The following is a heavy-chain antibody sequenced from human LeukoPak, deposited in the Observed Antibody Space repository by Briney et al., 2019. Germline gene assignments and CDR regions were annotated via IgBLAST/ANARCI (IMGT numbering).Heavy chain of an antibody. CDR2: IYYSGST. V-gene: IGHV4-39*01. Sequence: PSETLSLTCTVSGGSISSSSYYWGWIRQPPGKGLEWIGSIYYSGSTYYNPSLKSQVTISVDTSKNQFSLKLSSVTAADTAVYYCARYPFSSWYLWFDPWGQGTLVTVSS. CDR3: ARYPFSSWYLWFDP. D-gene: IGHD6-13*01. J-gene: IGHJ5*02. CDR1: GGSISSSSYY.